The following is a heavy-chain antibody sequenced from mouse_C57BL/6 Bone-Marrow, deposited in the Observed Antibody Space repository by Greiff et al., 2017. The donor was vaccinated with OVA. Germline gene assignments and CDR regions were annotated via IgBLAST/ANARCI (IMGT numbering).Heavy chain of an antibody. D-gene: IGHD1-1*01. J-gene: IGHJ3*01. CDR2: IYPGDGDT. V-gene: IGHV1-82*01. Sequence: VQLKESGPELVKPGASVKISCKASGYAFSSSWMNWVKQRPGKGLEWIGRIYPGDGDTNYNGKFKGKATLTADKSSSTAYMQLSSLTSEDSAVYFCARWGYYYGSTAWFAYWGQGTLVTVSA. CDR3: ARWGYYYGSTAWFAY. CDR1: GYAFSSSW.